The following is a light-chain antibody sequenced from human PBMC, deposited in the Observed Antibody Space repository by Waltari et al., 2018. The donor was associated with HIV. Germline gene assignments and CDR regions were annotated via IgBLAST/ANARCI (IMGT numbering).Light chain of an antibody. J-gene: IGKJ4*01. CDR2: GES. Sequence: ELVMTQSPATLSVSPGERATLSCRASQSLSSNLDWYQQKPGQAPSLLIYGESTRATGIPARFSGSGSGTEFTLTISSLQSEDFAVYYCQQYTNWPLTFGGGTKVEIK. CDR3: QQYTNWPLT. CDR1: QSLSSN. V-gene: IGKV3-15*01.